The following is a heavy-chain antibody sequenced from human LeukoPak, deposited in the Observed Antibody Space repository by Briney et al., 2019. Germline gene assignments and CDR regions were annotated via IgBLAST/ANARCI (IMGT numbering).Heavy chain of an antibody. J-gene: IGHJ4*02. CDR2: IYPGDSDT. CDR1: GYSFTSYW. CDR3: ARRILVSGAVFFDF. D-gene: IGHD6-19*01. V-gene: IGHV5-51*01. Sequence: GESLKISCKGSGYSFTSYWIGWVRQMHGKGLEWMGIIYPGDSDTRYSPSFQGQVTISGDKSISTAYLQWSSLKASDTTMYYCARRILVSGAVFFDFWGQGTLVTVSS.